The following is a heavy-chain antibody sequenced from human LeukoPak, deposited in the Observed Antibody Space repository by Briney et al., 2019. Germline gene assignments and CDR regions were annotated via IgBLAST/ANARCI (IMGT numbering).Heavy chain of an antibody. D-gene: IGHD6-13*01. CDR1: RLTFSSYS. Sequence: GGSLRLSCAASRLTFSSYSMNWVRQAPGKGLEWSSYISSGSSTLYYADSVKGRFTISRDNAKNSLYLHLSSLRAEDTAVYYCARVLKPDGRRETAAGTFPLDYWGQGTLVTVSS. CDR3: ARVLKPDGRRETAAGTFPLDY. J-gene: IGHJ4*02. V-gene: IGHV3-48*01. CDR2: ISSGSSTL.